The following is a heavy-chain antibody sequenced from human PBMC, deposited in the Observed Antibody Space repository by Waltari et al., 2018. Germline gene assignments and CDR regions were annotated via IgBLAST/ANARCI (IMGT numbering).Heavy chain of an antibody. D-gene: IGHD5-18*01. CDR1: GFSVSTTH. Sequence: DVQLVESGGGLVHPGGSLRLSCAASGFSVSTTHISWVRQTPGKGLDWVSIIYPAGSTYNADSVVGRFTIYRDISQNTLHLQMNNLRPEDTAIYYCTTSRDEYTAMVFFDHWGQGTLVSVSS. J-gene: IGHJ4*02. CDR2: IYPAGST. V-gene: IGHV3-66*02. CDR3: TTSRDEYTAMVFFDH.